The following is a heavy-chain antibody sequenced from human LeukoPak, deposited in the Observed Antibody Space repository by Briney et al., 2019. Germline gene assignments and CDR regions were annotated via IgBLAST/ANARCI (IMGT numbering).Heavy chain of an antibody. V-gene: IGHV3-48*02. CDR1: GLTFSSYS. D-gene: IGHD4-17*01. Sequence: GGSLRLSCAASGLTFSSYSMNWVRQAPGKGLEWVSYISSSTIYYANSVKGRFTMSRDNAKNSLYLQMNSLRDEDTAVYYCARNQYGAYAIDYWGQGTLVTVSS. CDR3: ARNQYGAYAIDY. J-gene: IGHJ4*02. CDR2: ISSSTI.